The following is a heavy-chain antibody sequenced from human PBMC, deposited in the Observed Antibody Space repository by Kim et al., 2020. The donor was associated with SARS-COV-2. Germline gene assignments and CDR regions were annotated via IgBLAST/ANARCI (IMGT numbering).Heavy chain of an antibody. V-gene: IGHV3-23*01. CDR3: AKSKIDRGYYDILTGYLPFDY. D-gene: IGHD3-9*01. CDR1: GFTFSSYA. CDR2: ISGSGGST. Sequence: GGSLRLSCAASGFTFSSYAMSWVRQAPGKGLEWVSAISGSGGSTYYADSVKGRFTISRDNSKNTLYLQMNSLRAEDTAVYYCAKSKIDRGYYDILTGYLPFDYWGQGTLVTVSS. J-gene: IGHJ4*02.